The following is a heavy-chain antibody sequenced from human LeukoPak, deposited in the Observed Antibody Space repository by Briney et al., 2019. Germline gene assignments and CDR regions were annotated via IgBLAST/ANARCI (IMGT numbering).Heavy chain of an antibody. J-gene: IGHJ3*02. D-gene: IGHD5-24*01. V-gene: IGHV1-69*05. Sequence: ASVKVSCKASGGTLSSYAISWVRQAPGQGLEWMGGIIPIFGTANYAQKFQGRVTITTDESTSTAYMELSSLRSEDTAVYYCARRRRQDGYNYMAFDIWGQGTMVTVSS. CDR3: ARRRRQDGYNYMAFDI. CDR1: GGTLSSYA. CDR2: IIPIFGTA.